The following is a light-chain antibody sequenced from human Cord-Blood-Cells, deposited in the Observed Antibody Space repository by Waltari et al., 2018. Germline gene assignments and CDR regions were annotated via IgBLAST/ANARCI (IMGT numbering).Light chain of an antibody. CDR1: TETITISYY. J-gene: IGLJ2*01. Sequence: QTVVTQETSLNVSQGVTVTLTCASITETITISYYPSSFQQKPVQAPRALIYSTSNQHSWTPARFSCSLLEGKAALTLSGVQPEDEAEYYCLLYYGGAHVVFGGGTKLTVL. CDR2: STS. CDR3: LLYYGGAHVV. V-gene: IGLV7-43*01.